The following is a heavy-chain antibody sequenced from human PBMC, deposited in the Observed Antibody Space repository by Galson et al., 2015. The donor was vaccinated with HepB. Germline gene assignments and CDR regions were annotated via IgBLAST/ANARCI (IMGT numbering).Heavy chain of an antibody. Sequence: SLRLSCAASGFRFSDSWMTWVRQAPGKGLECVALISPDGTDRRHVDSVKGRFTISRDNAKKSLFLQLSSLRAEDTAVYYCARDPGWGASDIWGQGTKVPVS. D-gene: IGHD3-16*01. J-gene: IGHJ3*02. CDR2: ISPDGTDR. V-gene: IGHV3-7*03. CDR3: ARDPGWGASDI. CDR1: GFRFSDSW.